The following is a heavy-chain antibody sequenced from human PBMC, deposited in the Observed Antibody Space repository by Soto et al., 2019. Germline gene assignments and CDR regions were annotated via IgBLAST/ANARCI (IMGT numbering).Heavy chain of an antibody. CDR3: VKDLAVGATKYFDY. D-gene: IGHD1-26*01. V-gene: IGHV3-64D*09. CDR1: GFTFSSYA. CDR2: ISSNGGST. J-gene: IGHJ4*02. Sequence: GESLKISCSASGFTFSSYAMHWVRQAQGKGLEYVSAISSNGGSTYYADSVKGRFTISRDNSKNTLYLQMSSLRAEDTAVYYCVKDLAVGATKYFDYWGQGTLVTVSS.